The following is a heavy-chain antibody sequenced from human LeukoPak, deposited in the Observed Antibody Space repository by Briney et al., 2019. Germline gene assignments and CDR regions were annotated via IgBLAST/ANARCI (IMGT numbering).Heavy chain of an antibody. CDR2: IYSSGST. J-gene: IGHJ4*02. CDR3: ARTYSTSSTFDS. D-gene: IGHD2-2*01. CDR1: GGSISSYY. V-gene: IGHV4-4*09. Sequence: SETLSLTCTVSGGSISSYYWNWIRQPPGKGLEWIWYIYSSGSTNYNPSLKGRVTISVDTSKEQFSLRLSSVTAADTALYYCARTYSTSSTFDSWGQGTLVTVSS.